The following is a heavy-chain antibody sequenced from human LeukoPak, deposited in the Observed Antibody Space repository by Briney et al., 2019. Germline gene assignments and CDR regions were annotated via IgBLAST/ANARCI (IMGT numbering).Heavy chain of an antibody. J-gene: IGHJ4*02. V-gene: IGHV3-53*01. CDR3: ARAEKATIFDY. D-gene: IGHD5-24*01. CDR1: GFTVSSNY. Sequence: GGSLRLSCAASGFTVSSNYMGWVRQAPGKGLEWVSVIYSGGSTYYADSVKGRFTISRDNSKNKLYLQMNSLRAEDTAVYYCARAEKATIFDYWGQGTLVTVSS. CDR2: IYSGGST.